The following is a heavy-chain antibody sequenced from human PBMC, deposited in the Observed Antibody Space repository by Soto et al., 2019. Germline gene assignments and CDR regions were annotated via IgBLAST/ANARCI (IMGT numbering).Heavy chain of an antibody. D-gene: IGHD5-18*01. V-gene: IGHV4-39*01. J-gene: IGHJ4*02. CDR1: GGSISSSSYY. CDR2: IYYSGST. CDR3: ARQGVAMVPQAVDY. Sequence: QLQLQESGPGLVKPSETLSLTCTVSGGSISSSSYYWGWIRQPPGKGLEWIGSIYYSGSTYYNPSLKSRVPISVDTSKNQFALKLSSVTAADTAVYYCARQGVAMVPQAVDYWGQGTLVTVSS.